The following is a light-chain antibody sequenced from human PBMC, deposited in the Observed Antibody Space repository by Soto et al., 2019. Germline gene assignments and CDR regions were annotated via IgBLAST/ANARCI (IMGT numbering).Light chain of an antibody. CDR2: GAS. Sequence: TQSPSTLSASVGDRVSFTCRASHYISMWLAWYQQKSGQAPRLLIYGASSRASGIPDRFSGSGSGTDFTLTISRVEPEDFAVYYCQQYGSSLTFGQGTKVDIK. J-gene: IGKJ1*01. CDR1: HYISMW. CDR3: QQYGSSLT. V-gene: IGKV3-20*01.